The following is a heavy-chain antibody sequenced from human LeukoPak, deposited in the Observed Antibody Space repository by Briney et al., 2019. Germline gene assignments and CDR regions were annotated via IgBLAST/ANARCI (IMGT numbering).Heavy chain of an antibody. CDR2: INAGNGNT. V-gene: IGHV1-3*01. CDR1: GYTFTSYA. D-gene: IGHD5-18*01. J-gene: IGHJ5*02. CDR3: ARGYSYGYWFDP. Sequence: GASVKVSCKASGYTFTSYAMHWVRQAPGQRLEWMGWINAGNGNTKYSQKFQGRVTITRDTSASTAYMELGSLRSEDTAVYYCARGYSYGYWFDPWGQGTLVTVSS.